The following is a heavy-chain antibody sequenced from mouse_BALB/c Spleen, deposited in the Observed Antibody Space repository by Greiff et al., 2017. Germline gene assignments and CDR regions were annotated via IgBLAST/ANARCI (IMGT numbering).Heavy chain of an antibody. CDR1: GFTFSSFG. V-gene: IGHV5-17*02. D-gene: IGHD2-1*01. CDR3: ARPYGNYIDY. Sequence: EVQLVESGGGLVQPGGSRKLSCAASGFTFSSFGMHWVRQAPEKGLEWVAYISSGSSTIYYADTVKGRFTISRDNPKNTLFLQMTSLRSEDTAMYYCARPYGNYIDYWGQGTTLTVSS. CDR2: ISSGSSTI. J-gene: IGHJ2*01.